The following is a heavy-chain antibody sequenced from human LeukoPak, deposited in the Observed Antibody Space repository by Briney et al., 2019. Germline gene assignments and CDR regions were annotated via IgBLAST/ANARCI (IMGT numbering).Heavy chain of an antibody. Sequence: SSETLSLTCAVSGGSIINYYWSWIRQPPGKGLEWIGYIYYTGSVSYNPSLKSRVTMSVDTSKNKFSLKLNSVTTADTAVYYCARDNHNDYFDFWGLGTLVTVSS. CDR3: ARDNHNDYFDF. J-gene: IGHJ4*02. CDR1: GGSIINYY. CDR2: IYYTGSV. D-gene: IGHD1-14*01. V-gene: IGHV4-59*01.